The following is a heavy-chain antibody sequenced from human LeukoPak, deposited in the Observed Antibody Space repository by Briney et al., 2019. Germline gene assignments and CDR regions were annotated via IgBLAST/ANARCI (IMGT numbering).Heavy chain of an antibody. CDR2: IDPSDYYT. J-gene: IGHJ4*02. D-gene: IGHD6-6*01. CDR1: GYSFTSYW. V-gene: IGHV5-10-1*01. CDR3: ASYLEYSSSSGVFDY. Sequence: HGESLKISFKGSGYSFTSYWISRVRQMPGRGLGWVGRIDPSDYYTNYSPSFQGHVTISADTSISTAYLQWSSLKASDTAMYYCASYLEYSSSSGVFDYWGQGTLVTVSS.